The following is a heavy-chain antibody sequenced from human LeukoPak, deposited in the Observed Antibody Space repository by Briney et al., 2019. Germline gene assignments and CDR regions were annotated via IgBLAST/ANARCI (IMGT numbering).Heavy chain of an antibody. V-gene: IGHV3-21*04. Sequence: GGSLRLSCAASAFSLSAYNMNWVRQAPGKGLEWVSSISYTGTYIYYADSVKGRFTISRDNAQNSLYLQMNSLRAEDTAIYYCVRDRGTYRPIDYWGQGTLVTVSP. CDR3: VRDRGTYRPIDY. CDR1: AFSLSAYN. J-gene: IGHJ4*02. D-gene: IGHD1-26*01. CDR2: ISYTGTYI.